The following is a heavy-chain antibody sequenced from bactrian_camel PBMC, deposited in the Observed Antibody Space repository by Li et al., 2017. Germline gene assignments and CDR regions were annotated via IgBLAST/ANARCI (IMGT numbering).Heavy chain of an antibody. D-gene: IGHD6*01. CDR2: IDSDGRT. Sequence: HVQLVESGGGSVQSGGSLGLSCGASGDTDRPDSWCMGWYRTAGGAQREGIASIDSDGRTGYADSVKGRFTISRDNAKRTVYLQMNSLLPEGTGVYYCTADPYAVVAGSRTCAGESSRGTQVTVSS. J-gene: IGHJ4*01. CDR1: GDTDRPDS. V-gene: IGHV3S53*01.